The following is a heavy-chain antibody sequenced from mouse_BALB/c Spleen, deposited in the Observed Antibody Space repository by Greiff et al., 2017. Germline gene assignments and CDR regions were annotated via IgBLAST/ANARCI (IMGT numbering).Heavy chain of an antibody. CDR2: INSNGGST. CDR1: GFTFSSYY. J-gene: IGHJ4*01. D-gene: IGHD2-1*01. V-gene: IGHV5-6-2*01. CDR3: ARDGNHAMDY. Sequence: EVMLVESGGGLVKLGGSLKLSCAASGFTFSSYYMSWVRQTPEKRLELVAAINSNGGSTYYPDTVKGRFTISRDNAKNTLYLQMSSLKSEDTALYYCARDGNHAMDYWGQGTSVTVSS.